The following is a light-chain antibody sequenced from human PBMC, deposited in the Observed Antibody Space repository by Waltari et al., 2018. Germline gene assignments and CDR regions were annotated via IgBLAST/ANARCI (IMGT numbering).Light chain of an antibody. Sequence: DIQMTQSPSTLSASVGDRVTNTCRASQSIITYLNWYQQKPGKAPSLLIFAATSLQSGVPSRFSGSGSGTEVTLTINNLQPEDFATYYCQQGYSSPPYTFGQGTKLLI. CDR2: AAT. CDR1: QSIITY. V-gene: IGKV1-39*01. CDR3: QQGYSSPPYT. J-gene: IGKJ2*01.